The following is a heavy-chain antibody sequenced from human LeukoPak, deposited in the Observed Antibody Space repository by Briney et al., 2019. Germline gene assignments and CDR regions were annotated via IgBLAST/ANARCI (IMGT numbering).Heavy chain of an antibody. CDR2: IYPGDSDT. V-gene: IGHV5-51*01. D-gene: IGHD3-10*01. Sequence: GESLKISCKGSGYSFTSYWIGWVRQMPGKGLEWMGIIYPGDSDTRYSPSFQGQVTISADKSISTAYLQWSSLKASDTAMYYCARLPMVRGVIITSFFDYWGQGTLVTVSS. CDR1: GYSFTSYW. J-gene: IGHJ4*02. CDR3: ARLPMVRGVIITSFFDY.